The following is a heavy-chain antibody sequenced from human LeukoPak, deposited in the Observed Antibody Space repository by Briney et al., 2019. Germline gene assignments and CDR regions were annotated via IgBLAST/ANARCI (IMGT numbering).Heavy chain of an antibody. CDR2: ISSSSSTI. CDR1: GFTFSSYS. V-gene: IGHV3-48*04. CDR3: ARDPCGGDCYRLYYYGMDV. Sequence: GGSLRLSCAASGFTFSSYSMNWVRQAPGKGLEWVSYISSSSSTIYYADSVKGRFTIPRDNAKNSLYLQMNSLRAEDTAVYYCARDPCGGDCYRLYYYGMDVWGQGTTVTVSS. D-gene: IGHD2-21*02. J-gene: IGHJ6*02.